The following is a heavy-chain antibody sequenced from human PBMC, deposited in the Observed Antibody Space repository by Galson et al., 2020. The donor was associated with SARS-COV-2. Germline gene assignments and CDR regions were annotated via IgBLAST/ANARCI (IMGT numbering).Heavy chain of an antibody. Sequence: SETLSLTCTVSGGSLSSGYYYWIWIRRPAGKGLEWVGHMSTGGITNYNPSLKSRVTISVDTSKNHFSLKLTSVTAADTAVYYCARGSIAAASYRFDSWGQGTLVAVSS. CDR1: GGSLSSGYYY. J-gene: IGHJ4*02. D-gene: IGHD6-13*01. CDR2: MSTGGIT. CDR3: ARGSIAAASYRFDS. V-gene: IGHV4-61*09.